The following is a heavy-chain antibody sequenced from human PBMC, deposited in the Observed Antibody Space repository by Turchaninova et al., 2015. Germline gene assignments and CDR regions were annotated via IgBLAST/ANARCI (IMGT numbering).Heavy chain of an antibody. CDR2: INPSSGST. Sequence: QVQLVQSGAEVKKPGTSVKVSCKASGYTFTSYYVHWVRQAPGKGLEWMGVINPSSGSTTYAQEFQGRVTMTRDTSTSTVYMELSSLRSEDTAVYYCARGWELLHIDSWGQGTLVTVSS. V-gene: IGHV1-46*01. D-gene: IGHD1-26*01. CDR1: GYTFTSYY. CDR3: ARGWELLHIDS. J-gene: IGHJ5*01.